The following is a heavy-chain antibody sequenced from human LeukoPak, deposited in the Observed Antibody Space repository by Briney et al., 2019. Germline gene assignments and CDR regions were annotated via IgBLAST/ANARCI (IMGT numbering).Heavy chain of an antibody. CDR2: ISSGSSYI. Sequence: GGSLRLSCAASGFTFSSYTMNWVRQAPGKGLEWVSSISSGSSYIYYADSVKGRFTISRDNAKNSLYLQMNSLRAEDTAVYYCARVGSSSWEIDYWGQGTLVTVSS. CDR3: ARVGSSSWEIDY. V-gene: IGHV3-21*04. CDR1: GFTFSSYT. D-gene: IGHD6-13*01. J-gene: IGHJ4*02.